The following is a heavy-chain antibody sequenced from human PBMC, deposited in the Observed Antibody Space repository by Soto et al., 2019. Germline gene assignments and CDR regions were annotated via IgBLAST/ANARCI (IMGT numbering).Heavy chain of an antibody. CDR1: DGSISSCY. Sequence: LSLTCTVSDGSISSCYWSWLRQPPGKGLEWIGYIYDSGSTLYNPSLKSRVTISVDRPNNQFSLKLRSVTAADTAIYYCAGDIRSGSYRFDYWGQGTLVTVSS. D-gene: IGHD1-26*01. CDR2: IYDSGST. CDR3: AGDIRSGSYRFDY. V-gene: IGHV4-59*08. J-gene: IGHJ4*02.